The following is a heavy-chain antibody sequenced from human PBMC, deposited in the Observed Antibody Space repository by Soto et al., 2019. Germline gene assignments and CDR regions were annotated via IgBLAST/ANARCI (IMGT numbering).Heavy chain of an antibody. V-gene: IGHV3-30*18. CDR3: AKGTTGTTLSRLVSPKQTYYYYHGRDV. CDR2: ISYDGSNK. Sequence: QVQLVESGGGVVQPGRSLRLSCAASGFTFSSYGMHWVRQAPGKGLEWVAVISYDGSNKYYADSVKGRFTISRDNSKNTLDLQMNNLRAEDTAVYYRAKGTTGTTLSRLVSPKQTYYYYHGRDVWGQGTTVTVAS. D-gene: IGHD1-1*01. CDR1: GFTFSSYG. J-gene: IGHJ6*02.